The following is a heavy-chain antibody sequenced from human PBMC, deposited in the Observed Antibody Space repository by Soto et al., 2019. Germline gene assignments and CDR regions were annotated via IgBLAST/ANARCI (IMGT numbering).Heavy chain of an antibody. Sequence: PSETLSLTCTVSGNPISSAVSYWSWDRQPPGKGLEWIGETNREGSAFYNPSLKTRVAISLDTPKNQFSLKLSSMTAADTAVYYCARESNLHVFDYWGQGTLVTVSA. V-gene: IGHV4-30-4*01. CDR2: TNREGSA. CDR1: GNPISSAVSY. J-gene: IGHJ4*02. CDR3: ARESNLHVFDY.